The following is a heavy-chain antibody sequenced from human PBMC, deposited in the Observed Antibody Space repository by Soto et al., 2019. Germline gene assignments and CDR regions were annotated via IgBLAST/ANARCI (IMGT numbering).Heavy chain of an antibody. D-gene: IGHD1-7*01. CDR2: IYRTGST. CDR3: ASRDPGTSVDY. J-gene: IGHJ4*02. Sequence: ETLSLTCSVSGGSFTSNNWWTWVRQPPGQGLEWIGEIYRTGSTNYNPSLKSRVTISLDKSENQFSLKVTSLTAADTAVYYCASRDPGTSVDYWGQGTLVTVS. CDR1: GGSFTSNNW. V-gene: IGHV4-4*02.